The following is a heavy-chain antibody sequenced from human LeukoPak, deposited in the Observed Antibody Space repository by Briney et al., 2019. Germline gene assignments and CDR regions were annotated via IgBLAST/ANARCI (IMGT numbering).Heavy chain of an antibody. CDR3: ARIKDYYYDSSGYREGFFDY. CDR2: IYYSGNT. CDR1: GGDISSSSYY. V-gene: IGHV4-39*01. D-gene: IGHD3-22*01. Sequence: ASETLSLTCTVSGGDISSSSYYWGWIRQPPGKGLEWIGSIYYSGNTYYNPSLKSRVTMSVDTSKNQFSLKLSSVTAADTAVYYCARIKDYYYDSSGYREGFFDYWGQGTLVTVSS. J-gene: IGHJ4*02.